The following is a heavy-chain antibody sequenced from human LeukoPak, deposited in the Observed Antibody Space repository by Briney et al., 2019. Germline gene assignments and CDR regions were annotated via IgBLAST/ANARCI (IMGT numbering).Heavy chain of an antibody. CDR2: IYYNGNT. CDR3: TGGGSYYWAPDY. Sequence: SETLSLTCAVSGYAMSSSNWWGWIRHPPGKELEWIGYIYYNGNTDYNPSLKSRVTMSIDTSKNQFSLKLTSVTALDTAVYYCTGGGSYYWAPDYWGQGTLVTVSS. D-gene: IGHD3-10*01. V-gene: IGHV4-28*06. CDR1: GYAMSSSNW. J-gene: IGHJ4*02.